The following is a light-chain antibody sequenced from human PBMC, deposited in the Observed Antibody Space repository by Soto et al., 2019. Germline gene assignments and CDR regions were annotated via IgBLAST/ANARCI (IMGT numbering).Light chain of an antibody. CDR1: QSVARSY. CDR2: GAS. Sequence: EIVLTQSPGTLSLSPGERATLSCRASQSVARSYLAWYQQKPGQSPRLLIYGASSRATGIPDRFSGSGSGTDFTLTISRLEPEDFAVYYCQQRSYPITFGQGTRLEIK. V-gene: IGKV3-20*01. CDR3: QQRSYPIT. J-gene: IGKJ5*01.